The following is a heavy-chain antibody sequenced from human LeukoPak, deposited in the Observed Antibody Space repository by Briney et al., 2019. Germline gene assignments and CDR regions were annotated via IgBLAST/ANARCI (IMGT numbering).Heavy chain of an antibody. CDR2: INKDGNTI. Sequence: PGGSLRLSCAASGFTFSIYWMHWVRQAPGKGLVWVSHINKDGNTITYVDSVKGRFTISRDNAKNTLYLQMNSLRAEDTAVYYCVRGLGAYQFDYWGQGTRVTVSS. J-gene: IGHJ4*02. CDR1: GFTFSIYW. V-gene: IGHV3-74*01. D-gene: IGHD2-2*01. CDR3: VRGLGAYQFDY.